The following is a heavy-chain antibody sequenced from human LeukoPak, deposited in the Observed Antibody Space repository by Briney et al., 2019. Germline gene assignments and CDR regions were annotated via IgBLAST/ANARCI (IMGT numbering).Heavy chain of an antibody. CDR2: IYYTGST. Sequence: PSETLSLTCTVSGGSISNYYWSWIRQPPGRGLEWIGYIYYTGSTNYNPSLKSRVTISVDTSKNQFSLKLSSVTAADTAVYYCAGDSSSWHGDAFDIWGQGTMVTVSS. D-gene: IGHD6-13*01. J-gene: IGHJ3*02. CDR1: GGSISNYY. V-gene: IGHV4-59*01. CDR3: AGDSSSWHGDAFDI.